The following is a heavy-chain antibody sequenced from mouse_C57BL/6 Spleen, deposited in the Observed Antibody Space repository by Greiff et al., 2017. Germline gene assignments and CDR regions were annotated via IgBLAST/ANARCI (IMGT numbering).Heavy chain of an antibody. CDR3: ARTDYDYDKRFAY. J-gene: IGHJ3*01. V-gene: IGHV1-80*01. D-gene: IGHD2-4*01. CDR1: GYAFSSYW. CDR2: IYPGDGDT. Sequence: VQLQQSEAELVKPGASVKISCKASGYAFSSYWMNWVKQRPGKGLEWIGQIYPGDGDTNYNGKFKGKATLTADKSSSTAYMQLSSLTSEDSAVYFCARTDYDYDKRFAYWGQGTLVTVSA.